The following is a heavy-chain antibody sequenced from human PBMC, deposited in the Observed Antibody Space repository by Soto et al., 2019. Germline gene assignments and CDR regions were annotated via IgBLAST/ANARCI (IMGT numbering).Heavy chain of an antibody. V-gene: IGHV1-18*01. CDR1: GYTFTSYD. CDR3: ARAHMNSGYFHGMDV. D-gene: IGHD3-22*01. J-gene: IGHJ6*02. CDR2: ISAYNGNT. Sequence: ASVKVSCKASGYTFTSYDISWVRQAPGQGLEWMGWISAYNGNTNYAQKLQGRVTMTTDTSTSTAYMELRSLRSDDTAVYYCARAHMNSGYFHGMDVWGQGTTVTVSS.